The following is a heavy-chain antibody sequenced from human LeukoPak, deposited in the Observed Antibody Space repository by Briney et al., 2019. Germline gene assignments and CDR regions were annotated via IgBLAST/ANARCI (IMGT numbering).Heavy chain of an antibody. CDR2: IYDSGAT. Sequence: SQTLSLTCTVSGVSIGSAAYYWTWIRRHPGKGLEWIGYIYDSGATYYNPSLQSRLTISVDMSRNQFSLRLNSVTAADTAVYYCARAGNSGYWFDYWGQGTVVTVSS. V-gene: IGHV4-31*03. D-gene: IGHD3-22*01. CDR3: ARAGNSGYWFDY. CDR1: GVSIGSAAYY. J-gene: IGHJ4*02.